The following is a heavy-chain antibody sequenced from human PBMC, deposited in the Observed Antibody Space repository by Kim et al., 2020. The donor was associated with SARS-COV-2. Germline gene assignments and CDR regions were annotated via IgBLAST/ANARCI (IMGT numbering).Heavy chain of an antibody. CDR2: ISYDGSNK. Sequence: GGSLRLSCAASGFTFSSYAMHWVRQAPGKGLEWVAVISYDGSNKYYADSVKGRFTISGDNSKNTLYLQMNSLRAEDTAVYYCARDEVGSSWGPFGYWGQGTLVTVSS. CDR3: ARDEVGSSWGPFGY. CDR1: GFTFSSYA. D-gene: IGHD6-13*01. J-gene: IGHJ4*02. V-gene: IGHV3-30*04.